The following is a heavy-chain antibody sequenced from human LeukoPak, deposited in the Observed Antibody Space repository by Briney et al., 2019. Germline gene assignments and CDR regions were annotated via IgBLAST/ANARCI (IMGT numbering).Heavy chain of an antibody. CDR3: ARVTMITRRSDAFDI. D-gene: IGHD3-16*01. CDR2: ISSSSSYI. Sequence: PGGSLRLSCAASGFTFSSYSMNWVRQAPGKGLEWVSSISSSSSYIYYADSVKGRFTISRDNAKNSLYLQMNSLRAEDTAVYYCARVTMITRRSDAFDIWGQGTMVTVSS. V-gene: IGHV3-21*01. CDR1: GFTFSSYS. J-gene: IGHJ3*02.